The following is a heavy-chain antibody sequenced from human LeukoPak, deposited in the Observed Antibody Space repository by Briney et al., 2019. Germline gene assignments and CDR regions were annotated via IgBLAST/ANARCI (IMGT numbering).Heavy chain of an antibody. Sequence: XXGXXXXGXGLEWGXNITQHGSQNFYVHSLNGPFTISRHNTKHSLFLQMNTLRAEDTALYYCAREHDYGDLIFDYWGQGTLVTVSS. D-gene: IGHD4-17*01. CDR2: ITQHGSQN. J-gene: IGHJ4*02. V-gene: IGHV3-7*01. CDR3: AREHDYGDLIFDY.